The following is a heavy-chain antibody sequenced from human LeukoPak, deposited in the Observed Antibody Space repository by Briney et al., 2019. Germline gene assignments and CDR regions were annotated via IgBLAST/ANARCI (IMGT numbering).Heavy chain of an antibody. J-gene: IGHJ4*02. Sequence: SSNASGYASTSYGISWVRLGPGQGLGWMGWIMAYNGNINYTQKLQPRVTMTTDTSTSTAYMELRSLRSDDTAVYYCARSRYSYGSNDYWGEGTLVTVSS. CDR2: IMAYNGNI. CDR1: GYASTSYG. CDR3: ARSRYSYGSNDY. D-gene: IGHD5-18*01. V-gene: IGHV1-18*04.